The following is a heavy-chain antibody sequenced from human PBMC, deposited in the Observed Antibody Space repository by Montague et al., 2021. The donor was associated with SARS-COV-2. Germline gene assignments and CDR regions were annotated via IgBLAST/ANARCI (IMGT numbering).Heavy chain of an antibody. CDR3: ARVISRQNNIVVVGLYYFNY. D-gene: IGHD2-15*01. V-gene: IGHV4-39*07. J-gene: IGHJ4*02. Sequence: SETLSPTRTVSGGSISGSSYYWGWIRQPPGKGLEWIGSIYYSGSTYYXPSLKSRVTISVDTSKNQFSLKLSSVTAADTAVYYCARVISRQNNIVVVGLYYFNYWGQGTLVTVSS. CDR1: GGSISGSSYY. CDR2: IYYSGST.